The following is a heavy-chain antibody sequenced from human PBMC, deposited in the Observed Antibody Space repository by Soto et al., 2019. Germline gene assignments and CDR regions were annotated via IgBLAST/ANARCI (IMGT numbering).Heavy chain of an antibody. CDR1: GGTFSSYA. V-gene: IGHV1-69*01. CDR3: ARDEREWGIFGPNYYYVMDV. D-gene: IGHD3-3*01. Sequence: QVQLVQSGAEVKKPGSSVKVSCKASGGTFSSYAISWVRQAPGQGLEWMGGIIPISGTANYAQKFQGRVTITADESTSTAYMELSSLRSEDTAVYYCARDEREWGIFGPNYYYVMDVWGQGTTVTVSS. CDR2: IIPISGTA. J-gene: IGHJ6*02.